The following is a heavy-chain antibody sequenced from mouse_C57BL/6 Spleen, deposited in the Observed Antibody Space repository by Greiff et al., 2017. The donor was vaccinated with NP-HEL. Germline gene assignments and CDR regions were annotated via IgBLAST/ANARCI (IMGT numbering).Heavy chain of an antibody. CDR1: GYTFTDYE. V-gene: IGHV1-15*01. CDR2: IDPETGGT. Sequence: VQLQQSGAELVRPGASVTLSCKASGYTFTDYEMHWVKQTPVHGLEWIGAIDPETGGTAYNQKFKGKAILTADKSSSTAYMELRSLTSEDSAVYYCTRYPIYYGNRNAMDYWGQGTSVTVSS. D-gene: IGHD2-1*01. CDR3: TRYPIYYGNRNAMDY. J-gene: IGHJ4*01.